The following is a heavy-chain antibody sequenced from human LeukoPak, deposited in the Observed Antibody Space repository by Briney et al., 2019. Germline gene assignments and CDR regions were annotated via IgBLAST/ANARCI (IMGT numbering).Heavy chain of an antibody. D-gene: IGHD3-10*01. J-gene: IGHJ5*02. CDR3: ARSALWFGELFPLEPPDFWFDP. V-gene: IGHV1-2*02. CDR1: GYTFTGYY. Sequence: ASVKVSCKASGYTFTGYYIHWVRQAPGQGLEWMGWINPNSGGTNYAQKVQGRVTMTRDTSISTAYMELSRLSYDDPAVYYCARSALWFGELFPLEPPDFWFDPWGQGTLVTVSS. CDR2: INPNSGGT.